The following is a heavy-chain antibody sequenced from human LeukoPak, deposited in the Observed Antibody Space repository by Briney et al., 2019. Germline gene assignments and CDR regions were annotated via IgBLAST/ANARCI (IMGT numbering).Heavy chain of an antibody. D-gene: IGHD3-22*01. CDR2: ITSSGDAT. CDR1: GFTFNIYS. CDR3: AKDRPNYHESNGHYYRLNGDS. Sequence: LAGGSLRLSCVASGFTFNIYSMSGVRRSPGKARVGVSSITSSGDATFYADSVKDHFTISRDKSRSTLYLQMSRLRVEDTAVYYYAKDRPNYHESNGHYYRLNGDSWGQGTLVTVSS. V-gene: IGHV3-23*01. J-gene: IGHJ5*01.